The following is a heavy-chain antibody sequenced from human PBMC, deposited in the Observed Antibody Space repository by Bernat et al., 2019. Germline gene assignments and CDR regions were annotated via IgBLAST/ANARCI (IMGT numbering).Heavy chain of an antibody. D-gene: IGHD5-12*01. CDR2: INPSSGGT. Sequence: HVQLVQSGAEGKKPGASLKVSCKASGYTFTGYYMHWVRQAPGQGLEWMGLINPSSGGTNYAQKFQGWVTMTRDTSISTAYMELSRLRSDDTAVYYCARGGRGCRTGFDYWGQGTLVTVSS. CDR1: GYTFTGYY. J-gene: IGHJ4*02. CDR3: ARGGRGCRTGFDY. V-gene: IGHV1-2*04.